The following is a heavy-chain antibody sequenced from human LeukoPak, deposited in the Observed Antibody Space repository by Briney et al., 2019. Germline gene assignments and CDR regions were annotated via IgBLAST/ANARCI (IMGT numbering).Heavy chain of an antibody. D-gene: IGHD2-21*01. J-gene: IGHJ4*01. Sequence: SETLSLTCTVSGYSISSGYYWGWIRQPPGKGLEWIGSIYHSGSTYYNPSLKSRVTISVDTSKNQFSLKLSSVTAADTAVYYCARSLGGGDYFDYWGQGTLVTVSS. CDR2: IYHSGST. CDR3: ARSLGGGDYFDY. CDR1: GYSISSGYY. V-gene: IGHV4-38-2*02.